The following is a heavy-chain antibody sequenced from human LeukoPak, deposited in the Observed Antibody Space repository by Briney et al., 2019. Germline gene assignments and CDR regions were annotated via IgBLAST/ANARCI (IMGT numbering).Heavy chain of an antibody. Sequence: GGSLRLSRAASGFTFSTYWMAWVRQAPGKGLEWVANIKGDESARHQADSVKGRFTISRDNTQNSVYLQMNNLRGDDTAVYYCARDVVRSLDYWGQGTLVTVSS. CDR3: ARDVVRSLDY. V-gene: IGHV3-7*01. D-gene: IGHD1-26*01. J-gene: IGHJ4*02. CDR1: GFTFSTYW. CDR2: IKGDESAR.